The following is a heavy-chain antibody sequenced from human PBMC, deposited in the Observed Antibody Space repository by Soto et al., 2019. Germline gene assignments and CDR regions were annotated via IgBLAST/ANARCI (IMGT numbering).Heavy chain of an antibody. V-gene: IGHV3-20*01. Sequence: DVQLVESGGGVIRPGGSLRLSCAASGFTFDDHGMNWVRQAPGKGLELVSGITWNGDDTDYAGSVRGRFTISRDNAKNSLYLQMNSLSAEDTAFYHCARGRDWFDFWGQGILVTVSS. CDR1: GFTFDDHG. CDR3: ARGRDWFDF. J-gene: IGHJ5*01. CDR2: ITWNGDDT.